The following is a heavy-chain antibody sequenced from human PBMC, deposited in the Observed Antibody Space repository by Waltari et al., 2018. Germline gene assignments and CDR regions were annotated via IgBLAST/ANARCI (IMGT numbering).Heavy chain of an antibody. J-gene: IGHJ4*02. CDR1: GVSISSGTYS. D-gene: IGHD3-10*01. Sequence: QVQLQESGPRLVKPSQTLSLTCTVSGVSISSGTYSWSGIRQSAGRGLEWIGRIYSSGTTKYNPSLKSRVSISIDRSKNQFFVRLTSATAADSAIYYCVRDWGGDDSGSVWGRGAPVTVSS. CDR3: VRDWGGDDSGSV. V-gene: IGHV4-61*02. CDR2: IYSSGTT.